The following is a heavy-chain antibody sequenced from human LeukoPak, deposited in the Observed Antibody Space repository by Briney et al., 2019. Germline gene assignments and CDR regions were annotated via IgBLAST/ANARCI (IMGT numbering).Heavy chain of an antibody. CDR1: GFTFSSYS. CDR3: TSWGDTTAEYFQR. Sequence: GGSLRLSCAASGFTFSSYSMNWVRQAPGKGLEWVSYISSSSSTIYYADSVEGRFTISRDNAQNSMYLQMNSLRVEDTAVYYCTSWGDTTAEYFQRWGQGTLVTVSS. V-gene: IGHV3-48*04. D-gene: IGHD2-21*02. J-gene: IGHJ1*01. CDR2: ISSSSSTI.